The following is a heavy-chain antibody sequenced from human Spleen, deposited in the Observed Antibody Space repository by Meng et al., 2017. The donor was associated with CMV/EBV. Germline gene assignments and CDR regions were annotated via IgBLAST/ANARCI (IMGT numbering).Heavy chain of an antibody. Sequence: GESLKISCAASGFTFSDYDMHWVRQAPAKGLEWVAFIRYDGINKYYADSVKGRFTVSRDNPKNTLYLQMTTLRAGDTAVYYCAKDRPGILGLDPWGQGTLVTVSS. CDR2: IRYDGINK. CDR3: AKDRPGILGLDP. CDR1: GFTFSDYD. D-gene: IGHD3-10*01. V-gene: IGHV3-30*02. J-gene: IGHJ5*02.